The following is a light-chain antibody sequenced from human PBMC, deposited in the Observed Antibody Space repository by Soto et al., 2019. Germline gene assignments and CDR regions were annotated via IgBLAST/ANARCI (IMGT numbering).Light chain of an antibody. CDR3: QQYGSSPWT. J-gene: IGKJ1*01. CDR1: QSVSSSF. CDR2: GTS. V-gene: IGKV3-20*01. Sequence: VMAQAPAPLSVSPGERATPSCRCSQSVSSSFVAWFQQKAGQAPRLLIYGTSSRATGIPDRFSGSGSGTDFTLTINRLEPEDFAMYFCQQYGSSPWTFGQGTKVDIK.